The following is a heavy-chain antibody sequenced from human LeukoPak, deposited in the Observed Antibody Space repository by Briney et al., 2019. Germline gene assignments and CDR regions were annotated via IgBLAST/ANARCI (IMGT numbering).Heavy chain of an antibody. CDR3: ARGLDLDY. Sequence: SETLSLTCAVYGGSFSGYYWSWIRRPPGKGLEWIGEINHSGSTNYNPSLKSRVTISVDTSKNQFSLKLSSVTAADTAVYYCARGLDLDYWGQGTLVTVSS. CDR2: INHSGST. CDR1: GGSFSGYY. V-gene: IGHV4-34*01. J-gene: IGHJ4*02.